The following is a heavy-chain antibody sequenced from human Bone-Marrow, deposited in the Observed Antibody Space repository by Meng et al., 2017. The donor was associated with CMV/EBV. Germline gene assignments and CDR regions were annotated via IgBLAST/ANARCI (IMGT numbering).Heavy chain of an antibody. Sequence: ASVKVSCKASGYTFTGYYMHWVRQAPGQGLEWMGWINPNSGGTNYAQKLQGRVTMTTDTSTSTAYMELRSLRSDDTAVYYCARVAGGHDAFDIWGQGTMVTVSS. CDR3: ARVAGGHDAFDI. J-gene: IGHJ3*02. CDR1: GYTFTGYY. D-gene: IGHD2-15*01. V-gene: IGHV1-2*02. CDR2: INPNSGGT.